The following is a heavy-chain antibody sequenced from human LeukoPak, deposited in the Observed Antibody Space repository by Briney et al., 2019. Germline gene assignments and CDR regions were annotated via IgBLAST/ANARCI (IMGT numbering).Heavy chain of an antibody. V-gene: IGHV1-46*01. J-gene: IGHJ6*02. CDR3: ARQDRYYGSGSLAEMDV. D-gene: IGHD3-10*01. Sequence: GASVKVSCKASGYTFTSYYMHWVRQAPGQGLEWTGIINPSGGSTSYAQKFQGRVTMTRDTSTSTVYMELSSLRSEDTAVYYCARQDRYYGSGSLAEMDVWGQGTTVTVSS. CDR1: GYTFTSYY. CDR2: INPSGGST.